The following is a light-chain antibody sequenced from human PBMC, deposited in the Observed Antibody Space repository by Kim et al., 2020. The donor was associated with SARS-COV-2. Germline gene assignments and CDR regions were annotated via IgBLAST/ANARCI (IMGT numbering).Light chain of an antibody. CDR1: SGHNSYA. J-gene: IGLJ3*02. V-gene: IGLV4-69*01. CDR2: LNSDGSH. Sequence: ASVNLTCTRSSGHNSYAVAWHQQQPEKGPRYLMNLNSDGSHSKGDGIPDRFSGSSSGAERYLTISSLQSEDEADYYCQTWGTGLWLFGGGTQLTVL. CDR3: QTWGTGLWL.